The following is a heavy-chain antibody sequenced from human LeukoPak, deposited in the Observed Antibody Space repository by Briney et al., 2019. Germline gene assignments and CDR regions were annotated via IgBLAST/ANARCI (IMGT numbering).Heavy chain of an antibody. Sequence: GASVKVSCMASGYSFIEFSIHFVRPAPGQGLEWVGWINTNSGESKYAQTLQGWVTMRGDTSIRTAYMESSSLTLDDTGVCCCARIRYCDGAHNYDDYWGQGTLVTVSS. CDR2: INTNSGES. CDR3: ARIRYCDGAHNYDDY. J-gene: IGHJ4*02. CDR1: GYSFIEFS. V-gene: IGHV1-2*04. D-gene: IGHD2-21*01.